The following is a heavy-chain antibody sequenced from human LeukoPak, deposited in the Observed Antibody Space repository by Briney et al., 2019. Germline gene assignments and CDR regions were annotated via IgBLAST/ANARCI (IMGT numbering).Heavy chain of an antibody. CDR3: AREEVGGLDY. D-gene: IGHD3-16*01. CDR2: IYYGGST. J-gene: IGHJ4*02. CDR1: GGSISSYY. Sequence: PSETLSLTCTVSGGSISSYYWSWIRQPPGKGLEWIGYIYYGGSTNYNPSPKSRVTISVDTSKNQFSLKLSSVTAADTAVYYCAREEVGGLDYWGQGTLVTVSS. V-gene: IGHV4-59*01.